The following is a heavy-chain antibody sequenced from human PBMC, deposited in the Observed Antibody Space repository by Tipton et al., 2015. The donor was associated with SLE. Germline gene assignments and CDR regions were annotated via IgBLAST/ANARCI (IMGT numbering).Heavy chain of an antibody. CDR3: AREKENTGWFWLNAFDI. V-gene: IGHV4-61*02. J-gene: IGHJ3*02. D-gene: IGHD6-19*01. CDR2: IYKTGIT. CDR1: GVSISSSNYY. Sequence: TLSLTCTVSGVSISSSNYYWSWIRQPAGMPLEWIGRIYKTGITNYNPSLKGRLSMSVDTSKAHFSLNLNSVTAADTAIYYCAREKENTGWFWLNAFDIWGRGTLVTVST.